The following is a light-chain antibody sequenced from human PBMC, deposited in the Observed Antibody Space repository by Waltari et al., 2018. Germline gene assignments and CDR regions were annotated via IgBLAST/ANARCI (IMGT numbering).Light chain of an antibody. CDR3: HSRDTSSTRF. CDR2: GQN. V-gene: IGLV3-19*01. CDR1: SLRRYS. Sequence: SSDLTPDPAVSVALGQTVRITCQGDSLRRYSASWYQQRPGQAPILVLYGQNDRPPGIPDRFSGSTSGNTASLTITGAQAEDEADYYCHSRDTSSTRFFGGGTRLTV. J-gene: IGLJ2*01.